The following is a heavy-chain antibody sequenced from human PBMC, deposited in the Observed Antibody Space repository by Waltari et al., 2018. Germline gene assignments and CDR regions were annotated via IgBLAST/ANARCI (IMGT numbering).Heavy chain of an antibody. CDR2: ISGRGGST. V-gene: IGHV3-23*01. CDR1: GFTFSSYA. D-gene: IGHD3-10*01. J-gene: IGHJ4*02. Sequence: EVQLLESGGGLVQPGRSLRLSCAASGFTFSSYAMSWVRQAPGKGLEWVSAISGRGGSTYDADSVKGRFTISRDKSKNTLYLQMNSLRAEDTAVYYCAKDPYYYGSAGPYYFDYWGQGTLVTVSS. CDR3: AKDPYYYGSAGPYYFDY.